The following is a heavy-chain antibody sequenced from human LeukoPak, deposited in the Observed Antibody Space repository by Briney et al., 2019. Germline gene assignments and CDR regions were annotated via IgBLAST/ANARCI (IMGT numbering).Heavy chain of an antibody. D-gene: IGHD3-10*01. J-gene: IGHJ4*02. CDR2: ISSSSSDI. Sequence: GGSLRLSCAASGFTYSSYSMNWVRRAPGKELEWVSYISSSSSDIYYADSVKGRFTISRDNAKNSLYLQMNSLRAEDTAVYYCASLSWYGSGGFDYWGQGTLVTVSS. V-gene: IGHV3-48*01. CDR3: ASLSWYGSGGFDY. CDR1: GFTYSSYS.